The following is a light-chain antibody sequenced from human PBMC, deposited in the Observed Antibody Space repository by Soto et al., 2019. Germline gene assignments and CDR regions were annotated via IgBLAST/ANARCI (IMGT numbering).Light chain of an antibody. J-gene: IGLJ1*01. CDR1: SSDVGGYNF. CDR3: SSYTSINTHV. Sequence: QSVLTQPASVSGSPGQSITISCTGTSSDVGGYNFVSWYQQHPGKAPKLIISDVSNRPSGVSTRFSGSKSGNTAPLTISGLQAEDEADYYCSSYTSINTHVFGTGTKVTVL. CDR2: DVS. V-gene: IGLV2-14*01.